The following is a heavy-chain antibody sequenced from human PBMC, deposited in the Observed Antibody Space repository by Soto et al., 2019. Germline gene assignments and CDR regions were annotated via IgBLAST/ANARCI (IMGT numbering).Heavy chain of an antibody. D-gene: IGHD2-15*01. CDR2: IIPIFGTA. CDR1: GGTFSSYA. CDR3: ARARRVVVAATDGGHYYYYGMDV. Sequence: EASVKVSCKASGGTFSSYAISWVRQAPGQGLEWMGGIIPIFGTANYAQKFQGRVTITADESTSTAYMELSSLRSEDTAVYYCARARRVVVAATDGGHYYYYGMDVWGQGTTVTV. J-gene: IGHJ6*02. V-gene: IGHV1-69*13.